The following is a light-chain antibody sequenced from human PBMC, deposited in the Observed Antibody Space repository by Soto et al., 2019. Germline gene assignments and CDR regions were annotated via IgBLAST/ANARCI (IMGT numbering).Light chain of an antibody. Sequence: EIVLTQSPGTLSLSPGERATLSCRASQSVGSTYLAWYQQKPGQAPTLLIYGVSSRATGIPDMFSGSGSGTDFTLTISRLEPEDSAVYYCQQYGTSPLTFGPGTKVDI. CDR2: GVS. J-gene: IGKJ3*01. CDR3: QQYGTSPLT. V-gene: IGKV3-20*01. CDR1: QSVGSTY.